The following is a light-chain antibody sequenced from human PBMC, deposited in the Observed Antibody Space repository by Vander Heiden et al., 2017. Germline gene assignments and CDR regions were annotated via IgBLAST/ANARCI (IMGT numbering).Light chain of an antibody. CDR2: SNN. CDR1: SSNIGSNT. J-gene: IGLJ3*02. Sequence: QSVLPQPPSASGTPGQRVTISCSGSSSNIGSNTVNWYQQLPGTAPKLLIYSNNQRPSGVPDRFSGSKSGTSASLAISGLQSEDEADYYCAAWDDSLNGYWVFGGGTKLTVL. V-gene: IGLV1-44*01. CDR3: AAWDDSLNGYWV.